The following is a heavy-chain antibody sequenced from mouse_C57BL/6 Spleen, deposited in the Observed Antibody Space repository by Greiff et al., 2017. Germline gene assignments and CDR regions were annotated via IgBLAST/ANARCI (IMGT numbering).Heavy chain of an antibody. CDR2: IDPNSGGT. D-gene: IGHD3-2*02. CDR1: GYTFTSYW. Sequence: QVHVKQPGAELVKPGASVKLSCKASGYTFTSYWMHWVKQRPGRGLEWIGRIDPNSGGTKYNEKFKSKATLTVDKPSSTAYMQLSSLTSEDSAVYYCARPQLRLLYAMDYWGQGTSVTVSS. V-gene: IGHV1-72*01. J-gene: IGHJ4*01. CDR3: ARPQLRLLYAMDY.